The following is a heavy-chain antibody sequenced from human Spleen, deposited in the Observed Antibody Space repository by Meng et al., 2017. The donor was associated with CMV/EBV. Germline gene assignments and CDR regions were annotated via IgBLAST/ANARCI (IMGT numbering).Heavy chain of an antibody. J-gene: IGHJ4*02. CDR1: GFTFSNYA. V-gene: IGHV3-30*14. D-gene: IGHD3-22*01. CDR3: ARGPSSGYYYSLGY. Sequence: GESLKISCAASGFTFSNYAMDWVRQAPGKGLEWVAVISFDGSDIFYADSVKGRFTISRDNSRTTIYLQMNNLKPEDTAVYYCARGPSSGYYYSLGYWGQGTLVTVSS. CDR2: ISFDGSDI.